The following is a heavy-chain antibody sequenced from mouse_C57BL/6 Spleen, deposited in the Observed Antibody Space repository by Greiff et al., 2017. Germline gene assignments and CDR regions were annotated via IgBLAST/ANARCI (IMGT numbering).Heavy chain of an antibody. CDR3: ARRDYGSTYAMGY. V-gene: IGHV1-72*01. D-gene: IGHD1-1*01. CDR1: GYTFTSYW. CDR2: IDPNSGGT. Sequence: QVQLQQPGAELVKPGASVKLSCTASGYTFTSYWMHWVKQRPGRGLEWIGRIDPNSGGTKYNEKFKSKATLTVDKPSSTAYMQLSSLTSEDSAVYYGARRDYGSTYAMGYWGQGTSVTVAS. J-gene: IGHJ4*01.